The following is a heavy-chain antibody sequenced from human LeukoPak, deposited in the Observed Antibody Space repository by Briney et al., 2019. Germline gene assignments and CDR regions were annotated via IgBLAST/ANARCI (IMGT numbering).Heavy chain of an antibody. CDR3: ARVAQVGANTGDAFDI. V-gene: IGHV1-69*05. CDR1: GGTFSSYA. Sequence: SVKVSCKASGGTFSSYAISWVRQAPGQGLEWMGGIIPIFGTANYAQKFQGRVTMTRDTSTSTVYMELSSLRSEDTAVYYCARVAQVGANTGDAFDIWGQGTMVTVSS. CDR2: IIPIFGTA. D-gene: IGHD1-26*01. J-gene: IGHJ3*02.